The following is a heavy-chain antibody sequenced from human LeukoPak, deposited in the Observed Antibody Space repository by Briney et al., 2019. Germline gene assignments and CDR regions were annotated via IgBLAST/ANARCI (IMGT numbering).Heavy chain of an antibody. CDR3: AKKELDYYGSGSYYSGFDY. Sequence: GGSLRLSCAASGFTFSSYAMSWVRQAPGKGLGWVSAISGSGGSTYYADSVKGRFTISRDNSKNTLYLQMNSLRAEDTAVYYCAKKELDYYGSGSYYSGFDYWGQGTLVTVSS. CDR1: GFTFSSYA. V-gene: IGHV3-23*01. CDR2: ISGSGGST. J-gene: IGHJ4*02. D-gene: IGHD3-10*01.